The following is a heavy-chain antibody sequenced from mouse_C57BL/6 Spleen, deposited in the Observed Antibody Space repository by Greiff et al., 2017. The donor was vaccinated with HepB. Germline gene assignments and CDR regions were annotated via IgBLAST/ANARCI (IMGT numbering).Heavy chain of an antibody. D-gene: IGHD1-1*01. CDR1: GFTFSDYG. CDR2: ISSGSSTI. J-gene: IGHJ3*01. V-gene: IGHV5-17*01. Sequence: DVQLVESGGGLVKPGGSLKLSCAASGFTFSDYGMHWVRQAPEKGLEWVAYISSGSSTIYYADTVKGRFTISRDNAKNTLFLQMTSLRSEDTAMYYCARDYGSRFAYWGQGTLVTVSA. CDR3: ARDYGSRFAY.